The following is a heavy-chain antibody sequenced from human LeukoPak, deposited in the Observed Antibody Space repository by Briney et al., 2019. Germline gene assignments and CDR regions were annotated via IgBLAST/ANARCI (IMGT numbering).Heavy chain of an antibody. D-gene: IGHD4-23*01. CDR1: GYTFTSYA. J-gene: IGHJ4*02. CDR3: ARKETYGGPPGY. CDR2: INAGNGNT. V-gene: IGHV1-3*01. Sequence: ASVKVSCKASGYTFTSYAMHWVRQAPGQRLEWMGWINAGNGNTKYSQKLQGRVTMTTDTSTSTAYMELRSLRSDDTAVYYCARKETYGGPPGYWGRGTLVTVSS.